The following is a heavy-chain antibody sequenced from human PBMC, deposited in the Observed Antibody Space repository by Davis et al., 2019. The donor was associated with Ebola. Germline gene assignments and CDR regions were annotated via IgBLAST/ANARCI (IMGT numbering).Heavy chain of an antibody. Sequence: GESLKISCAASGFTFSAYSMNWVRQAPGKGLEWVSYISDSSTTIYYADSVKGRFTISSDNAKNSLYLQMNSLRDEDTAVYYCATDRNWDFDYWGQGTLVTVSS. CDR2: ISDSSTTI. CDR1: GFTFSAYS. J-gene: IGHJ4*02. D-gene: IGHD7-27*01. CDR3: ATDRNWDFDY. V-gene: IGHV3-48*02.